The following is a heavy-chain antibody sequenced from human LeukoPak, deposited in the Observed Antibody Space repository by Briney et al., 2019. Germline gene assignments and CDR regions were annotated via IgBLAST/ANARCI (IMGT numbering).Heavy chain of an antibody. D-gene: IGHD6-13*01. V-gene: IGHV4-4*09. CDR1: GGSNSSYY. CDR2: IYTSGST. CDR3: ARQYTSSWYWFDP. Sequence: SETLSLTCTVSGGSNSSYYWSWVRQPPGKGLEWIGYIYTSGSTNYNPSLKSRVTISVATSKNQFSLKLRSVTATDTAVYHCARQYTSSWYWFDPWGQGTLVTVSS. J-gene: IGHJ5*02.